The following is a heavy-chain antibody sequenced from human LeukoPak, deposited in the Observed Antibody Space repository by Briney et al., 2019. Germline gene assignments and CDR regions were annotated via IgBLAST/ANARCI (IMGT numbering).Heavy chain of an antibody. V-gene: IGHV1-18*01. CDR1: GYSLSNFG. CDR2: IRPYNGNT. D-gene: IGHD1-26*01. CDR3: TRIYSGMYSDAYDI. J-gene: IGHJ3*02. Sequence: GASVKVSCKASGYSLSNFGISWVRQAPGQGLEWMGWIRPYNGNTNYAQRLQGRVTLTTDTSTTAAYMELRSLRFDDTAIYFCTRIYSGMYSDAYDIWGQGTMITVSS.